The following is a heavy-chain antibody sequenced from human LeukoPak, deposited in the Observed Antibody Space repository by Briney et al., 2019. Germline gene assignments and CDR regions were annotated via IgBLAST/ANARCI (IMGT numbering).Heavy chain of an antibody. J-gene: IGHJ4*02. Sequence: GGSLRLSCAASGFTVSSNYISWVRQAPGKGLEWVSVIHSGGSTYYADSGKGRFTISRHNSKNTLYLQMNSLRAEDTAVYYCARDLVVAGTTRGYFDYWGQGTLVTVSS. V-gene: IGHV3-53*04. CDR1: GFTVSSNY. D-gene: IGHD1-7*01. CDR2: IHSGGST. CDR3: ARDLVVAGTTRGYFDY.